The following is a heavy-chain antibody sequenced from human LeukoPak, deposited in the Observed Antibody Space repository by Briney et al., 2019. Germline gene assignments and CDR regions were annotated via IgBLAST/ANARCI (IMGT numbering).Heavy chain of an antibody. CDR2: IKSKTDGGTT. V-gene: IGHV3-15*01. CDR3: TTGRITIFGVVIIPFDY. D-gene: IGHD3-3*01. Sequence: PGGSLRLSCAASGFTFSNAWVSWVRQAPGKGLEWVGRIKSKTDGGTTDYAAPVKGRFTISRDDSKNTLYLQMNSLKTEDTAVYYCTTGRITIFGVVIIPFDYWGQGALVTVSS. CDR1: GFTFSNAW. J-gene: IGHJ4*02.